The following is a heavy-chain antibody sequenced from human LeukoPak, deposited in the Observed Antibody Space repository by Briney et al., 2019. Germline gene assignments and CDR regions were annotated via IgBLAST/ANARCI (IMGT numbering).Heavy chain of an antibody. CDR1: GASISSGNYY. J-gene: IGHJ3*01. CDR3: ARYRYSGYDDAFDV. CDR2: LHTTGGT. Sequence: PSETLSLTCIVSGASISSGNYYWTWIRQPAGKGLERIGRLHTTGGTNYNPSFKSRLSISGDTSKNQFSLQLSSVTAADTAVYYCARYRYSGYDDAFDVWGQGTMVTVSS. D-gene: IGHD5-12*01. V-gene: IGHV4-61*02.